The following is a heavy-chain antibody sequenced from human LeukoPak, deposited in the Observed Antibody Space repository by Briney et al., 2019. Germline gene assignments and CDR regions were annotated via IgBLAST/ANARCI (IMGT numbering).Heavy chain of an antibody. V-gene: IGHV3-21*01. Sequence: GGSLRLSCAASGFTFSSYSMNWVRQAPGKGLEWVSSISSSSSNIYYADSVEGRFTISRDNAKNSLSLQMNSLRAEDTAVYYCARHRTASDYWGQGTLVTVSS. J-gene: IGHJ4*02. D-gene: IGHD3-16*02. CDR1: GFTFSSYS. CDR3: ARHRTASDY. CDR2: ISSSSSNI.